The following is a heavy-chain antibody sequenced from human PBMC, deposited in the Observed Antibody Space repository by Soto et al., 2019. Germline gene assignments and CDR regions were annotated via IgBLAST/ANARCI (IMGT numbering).Heavy chain of an antibody. CDR1: GFTFSSYA. V-gene: IGHV3-23*01. D-gene: IGHD6-13*01. CDR2: ISGSGGST. J-gene: IGHJ4*02. Sequence: GGSLRLCCAASGFTFSSYAMSWVRQAPGKGLEWVSAISGSGGSTYYADSVKGRFTISRDNSKNTLYLQMNSLRAEDTAVYYCAKPIAAPTDFDYWGQGTLVTVSS. CDR3: AKPIAAPTDFDY.